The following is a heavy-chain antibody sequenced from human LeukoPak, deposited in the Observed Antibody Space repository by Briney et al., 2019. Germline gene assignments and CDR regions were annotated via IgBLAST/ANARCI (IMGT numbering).Heavy chain of an antibody. J-gene: IGHJ5*02. Sequence: ASVKVSCKASGYTFTSYDINWVRQATGQGLEWMGWMNPNSGNTGYAQKFQGRVTITRNTSIRTAYMELSSLRSEDTAVYYCARDYSSGWYEFDPWGQGTLVTVSS. CDR2: MNPNSGNT. D-gene: IGHD6-19*01. CDR1: GYTFTSYD. CDR3: ARDYSSGWYEFDP. V-gene: IGHV1-8*03.